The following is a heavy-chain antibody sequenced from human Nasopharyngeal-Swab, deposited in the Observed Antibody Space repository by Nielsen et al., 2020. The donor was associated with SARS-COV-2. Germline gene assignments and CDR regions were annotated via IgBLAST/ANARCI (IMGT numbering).Heavy chain of an antibody. D-gene: IGHD1-1*01. J-gene: IGHJ6*02. Sequence: GGSLRLSCAASGFTYNSVNWVRQAPGKGLEWISYISDSSLTIYYADSVKGRFSIPRDNAKNSLYLQMDSLRDEDTAVYYCATERGGDLNWYHGMDVWGQGTTVIVSS. V-gene: IGHV3-48*02. CDR1: GFTYNS. CDR2: ISDSSLTI. CDR3: ATERGGDLNWYHGMDV.